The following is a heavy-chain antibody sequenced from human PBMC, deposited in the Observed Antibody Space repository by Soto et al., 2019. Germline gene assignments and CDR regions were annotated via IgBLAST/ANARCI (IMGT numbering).Heavy chain of an antibody. CDR1: GGSFDDFY. V-gene: IGHV4-34*01. CDR2: ISHDGGT. D-gene: IGHD3-10*01. Sequence: SETLSLTCAFYGGSFDDFYWSWVRQSPGKGLEWVGEISHDGGTNYSPSLASRVSISVDTSKNQFSLHLRSVTAADTGLYYCARGQLVWYGDLTPYHRDMDVWGQATTVTVS. CDR3: ARGQLVWYGDLTPYHRDMDV. J-gene: IGHJ6*02.